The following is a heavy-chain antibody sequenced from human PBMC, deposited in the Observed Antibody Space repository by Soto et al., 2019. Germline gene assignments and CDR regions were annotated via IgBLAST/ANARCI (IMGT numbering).Heavy chain of an antibody. CDR2: ISAYNGNT. CDR1: GYTFTSCG. V-gene: IGHV1-18*01. D-gene: IGHD3-10*01. CDR3: ARDLYGSGNDAFDI. J-gene: IGHJ3*02. Sequence: ASVKVSCKASGYTFTSCGISWVRQAPGQGLEWMGWISAYNGNTNYAQKLQGRVTMTTDTSTSTAYMELRSLRSDDTAVYYCARDLYGSGNDAFDIWGQGTMVTVSS.